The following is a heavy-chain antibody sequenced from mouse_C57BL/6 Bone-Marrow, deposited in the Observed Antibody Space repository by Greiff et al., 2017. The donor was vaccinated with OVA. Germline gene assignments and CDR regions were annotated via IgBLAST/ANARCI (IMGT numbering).Heavy chain of an antibody. CDR1: GYTFTDYY. Sequence: QVQLQQSGAELVRPGASVKLSCKASGYTFTDYYINWVKQRPGQGLEWIARIYPGSGNTYYNEKFKGKATLTAEKSSSTAYMQLSSLTSEDSAVYFCARWVTTVVATNFDVWGTGTTVTVSS. J-gene: IGHJ1*03. CDR2: IYPGSGNT. V-gene: IGHV1-76*01. D-gene: IGHD1-1*01. CDR3: ARWVTTVVATNFDV.